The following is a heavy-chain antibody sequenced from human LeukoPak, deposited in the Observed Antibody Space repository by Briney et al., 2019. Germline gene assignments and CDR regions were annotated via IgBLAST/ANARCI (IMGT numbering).Heavy chain of an antibody. CDR1: GGSISSSSYY. CDR3: ARRDSSSSFDY. Sequence: SETLSLTCTVSGGSISSSSYYWGWIRQPPGKGLEWIGSIYYSGSTYYNPSLKSRVTISVDTSKNQFSLKLSSVTAADMAVYYCARRDSSSSFDYWGQGTLVTVSS. J-gene: IGHJ4*02. V-gene: IGHV4-39*01. CDR2: IYYSGST. D-gene: IGHD6-13*01.